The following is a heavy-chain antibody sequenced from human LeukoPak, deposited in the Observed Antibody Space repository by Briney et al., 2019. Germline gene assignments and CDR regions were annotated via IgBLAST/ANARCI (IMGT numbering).Heavy chain of an antibody. CDR3: ARDSPFYDYVWGSYRYNDAFDI. D-gene: IGHD3-16*02. Sequence: GGSLRLSCAASGFTFSSYAMHWVRQAPGKGLEWVAVISYDGSNKYYADSVKGRFTISRDNSKNTLYLQMNSLRAEDTAVYYCARDSPFYDYVWGSYRYNDAFDIWGQGTMVTVSS. CDR1: GFTFSSYA. CDR2: ISYDGSNK. V-gene: IGHV3-30*04. J-gene: IGHJ3*02.